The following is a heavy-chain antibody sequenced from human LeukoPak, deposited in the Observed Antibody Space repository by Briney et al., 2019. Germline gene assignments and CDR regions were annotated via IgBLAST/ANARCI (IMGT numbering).Heavy chain of an antibody. CDR2: IIPIFGTA. D-gene: IGHD4-17*01. Sequence: GASVKVSCKASGGTFSNYAISWVRQAPGQGLEWMGGIIPIFGTANYAQKFRGRVTITADKSTRTAYMELSSLRSEDTAVYYCARGSRYGDYPYYCDFWGQGTLVTVSS. CDR3: ARGSRYGDYPYYCDF. V-gene: IGHV1-69*06. CDR1: GGTFSNYA. J-gene: IGHJ4*02.